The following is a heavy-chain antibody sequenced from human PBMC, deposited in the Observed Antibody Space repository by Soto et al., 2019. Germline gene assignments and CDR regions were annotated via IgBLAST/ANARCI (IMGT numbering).Heavy chain of an antibody. V-gene: IGHV1-18*01. CDR2: ISAYNGNT. J-gene: IGHJ3*02. CDR1: GYTFTSYG. D-gene: IGHD2-21*01. CDR3: ARDDPLTWGVVVPPAFDI. Sequence: ASVKVSCKASGYTFTSYGISWVRQAPGQGLEWMGWISAYNGNTNYAQKLQGRVTMTTDTSTSTAYMELRSLISDDTAVYYCARDDPLTWGVVVPPAFDIWGQGTMVTVSS.